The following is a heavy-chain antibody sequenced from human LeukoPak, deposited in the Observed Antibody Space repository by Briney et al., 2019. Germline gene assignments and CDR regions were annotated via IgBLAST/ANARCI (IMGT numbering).Heavy chain of an antibody. CDR2: ISAYNGNT. J-gene: IGHJ6*02. CDR3: ARDLRGYSGYRHMDV. CDR1: GYTFTSYG. D-gene: IGHD5-12*01. V-gene: IGHV1-18*01. Sequence: ASVKVSCKASGYTFTSYGISWVRRAPGQGLEWMGWISAYNGNTNYAQKLQGRVTMTTDTSTSTAYMELRSLRSDDTAVYYCARDLRGYSGYRHMDVWGQGTTVTVSS.